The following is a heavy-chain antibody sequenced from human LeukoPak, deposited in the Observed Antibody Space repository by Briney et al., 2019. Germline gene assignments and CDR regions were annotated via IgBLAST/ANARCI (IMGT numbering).Heavy chain of an antibody. D-gene: IGHD5-12*01. J-gene: IGHJ5*02. V-gene: IGHV3-23*01. CDR2: ISGSGGST. CDR1: GFTFSSYA. CDR3: AKVSADIVVTRGFDT. Sequence: PGGSLRLSCAASGFTFSSYAMSWVRQAPRKGLEWVSAISGSGGSTYYADSVKGRFTISRENSKNTLYLQMNSLRAEDTAVYYCAKVSADIVVTRGFDTWGQGTLVTVSS.